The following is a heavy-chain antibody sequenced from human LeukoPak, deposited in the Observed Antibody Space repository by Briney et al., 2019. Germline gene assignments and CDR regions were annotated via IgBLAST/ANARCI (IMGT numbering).Heavy chain of an antibody. Sequence: PGRSLRLSCAASGFTFDDYAMHWVRQAPGKGLEWVSGISWNSGSIGYADSVKGRFTISRDNAKNSLYLQMNSLRAEDTALYYCAKGFYGSGSPSDFDYWGQGTLVTVSS. CDR1: GFTFDDYA. V-gene: IGHV3-9*01. CDR3: AKGFYGSGSPSDFDY. D-gene: IGHD3-10*01. CDR2: ISWNSGSI. J-gene: IGHJ4*02.